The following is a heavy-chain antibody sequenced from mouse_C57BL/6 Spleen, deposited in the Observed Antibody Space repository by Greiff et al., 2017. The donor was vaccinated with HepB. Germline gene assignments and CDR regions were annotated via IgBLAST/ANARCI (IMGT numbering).Heavy chain of an antibody. CDR3: ARHTGYFDV. CDR2: ISNLAYSI. CDR1: GFTFSDYG. Sequence: EVHLVESGGGLVQPGGSLKLSCAASGFTFSDYGMAWVRQAPRKGPEWVAFISNLAYSIYYADTVTGRFTISRENAKNTLYLEMSSLRSEDTAMYYCARHTGYFDVWGTGTTVTVSS. V-gene: IGHV5-15*01. J-gene: IGHJ1*03.